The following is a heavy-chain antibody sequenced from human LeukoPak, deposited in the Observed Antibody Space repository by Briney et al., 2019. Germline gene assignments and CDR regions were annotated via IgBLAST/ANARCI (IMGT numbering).Heavy chain of an antibody. CDR2: IYSGGST. Sequence: GGSLRLSCAASGFTVSSNYMSWVRQAPGKGLEWVSVIYSGGSTYYADSVKGRFTISRDNSKNTLYLQMNSLRAEDTAVYYCARARYCSSTSCYSFDYWGQGTLVTVSS. V-gene: IGHV3-53*01. J-gene: IGHJ4*02. CDR3: ARARYCSSTSCYSFDY. D-gene: IGHD2-2*01. CDR1: GFTVSSNY.